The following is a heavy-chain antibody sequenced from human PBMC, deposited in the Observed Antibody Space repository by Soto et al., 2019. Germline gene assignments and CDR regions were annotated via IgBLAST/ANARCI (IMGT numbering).Heavy chain of an antibody. CDR2: ISSSGSTI. CDR1: GFTFSSYE. Sequence: GGSLRLSCAASGFTFSSYEMNWVRQAPGKGLEWVSYISSSGSTIYYADSVKARFTISRDNAKNSLYLQMNSLRAEDTAVYYCATNYYDSKRAFDIWGQGTMVTVSS. D-gene: IGHD3-22*01. V-gene: IGHV3-48*03. CDR3: ATNYYDSKRAFDI. J-gene: IGHJ3*02.